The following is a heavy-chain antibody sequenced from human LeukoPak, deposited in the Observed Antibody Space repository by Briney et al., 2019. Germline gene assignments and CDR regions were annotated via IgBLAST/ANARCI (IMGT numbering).Heavy chain of an antibody. J-gene: IGHJ6*03. CDR1: GFTFNSYA. Sequence: GGSLRLSCAASGFTFNSYAMTWVRQAPGKGLEWVSTISGNGGSTYYTDSVKGRFTISRDNSKNTLYLQMNSLRAEDTAAYYCAKDLRVIVVTYYMDVWGKGPTVTVSS. CDR3: AKDLRVIVVTYYMDV. V-gene: IGHV3-23*01. CDR2: ISGNGGST. D-gene: IGHD2-2*01.